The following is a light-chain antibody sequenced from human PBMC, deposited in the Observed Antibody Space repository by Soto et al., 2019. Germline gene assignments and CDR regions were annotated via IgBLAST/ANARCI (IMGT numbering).Light chain of an antibody. CDR3: QQYYSTPRT. CDR2: WAS. CDR1: QSLLYSSNNKNY. J-gene: IGKJ1*01. Sequence: DIVMTQSPDSLAVSLCERATINCKSSQSLLYSSNNKNYLAWYQQKPGQPPKLLIYWASTRESGVPDRFSGSGSGTDFTLTISSLQTEDVAVYYCQQYYSTPRTFGQGTKVDIK. V-gene: IGKV4-1*01.